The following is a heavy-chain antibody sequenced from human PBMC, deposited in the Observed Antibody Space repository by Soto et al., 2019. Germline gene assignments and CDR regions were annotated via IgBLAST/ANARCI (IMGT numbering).Heavy chain of an antibody. CDR2: IYPGDSDT. Sequence: PGESLKISCKGSGYSFTSYWIGWVRQMPGKGLEWMGIIYPGDSDTRYSPSFQAQVTISADKSISTAYLQWSSLKASDTAMYYCAIEAPPGGPGYYCYGMDVWGQGTTVTVLL. V-gene: IGHV5-51*01. J-gene: IGHJ6*02. CDR1: GYSFTSYW. CDR3: AIEAPPGGPGYYCYGMDV.